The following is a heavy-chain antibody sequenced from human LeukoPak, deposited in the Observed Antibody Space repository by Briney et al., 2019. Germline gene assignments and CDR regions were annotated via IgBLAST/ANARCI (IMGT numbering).Heavy chain of an antibody. CDR3: ARGHNVATITGGMDV. J-gene: IGHJ6*04. V-gene: IGHV4-34*01. CDR1: GGSFNGYY. D-gene: IGHD5-12*01. CDR2: INHSGST. Sequence: SETLTLTCAVYGGSFNGYYWSWIRQPPGKGLEWIGEINHSGSTNYNPSLKSRVTISVDTSKNQFSLKLSSVTAADTAVYYCARGHNVATITGGMDVWGKGTTVTVSS.